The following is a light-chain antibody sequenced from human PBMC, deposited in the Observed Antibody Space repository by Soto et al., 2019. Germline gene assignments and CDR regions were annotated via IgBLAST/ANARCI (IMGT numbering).Light chain of an antibody. J-gene: IGKJ3*01. CDR3: QQYSNSPFT. CDR2: WAS. Sequence: DIVMTQSPDSLAVSLGERAIITCKSRRSVLNSSNNKNSLAWYQQKPGQPPKLLIYWASTRESGVPDRFSGSGSGTDFTLTVSSLQAEDVAVYYCQQYSNSPFTFGPGTKVHIK. V-gene: IGKV4-1*01. CDR1: RSVLNSSNNKNS.